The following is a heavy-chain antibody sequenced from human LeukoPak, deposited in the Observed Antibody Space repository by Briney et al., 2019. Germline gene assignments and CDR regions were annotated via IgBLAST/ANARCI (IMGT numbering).Heavy chain of an antibody. Sequence: PSQTLSLTCTVSGDSITSGGYYWSWIRQHPGKGLEWIGYIYYSGSTYYNPSLKSRVTISVGTSKNQFSLKLSSVTAADTAVYYCARVPIVVVPAAFDYWGQGTLVTVSS. CDR2: IYYSGST. V-gene: IGHV4-31*03. CDR3: ARVPIVVVPAAFDY. CDR1: GDSITSGGYY. D-gene: IGHD2-2*01. J-gene: IGHJ4*02.